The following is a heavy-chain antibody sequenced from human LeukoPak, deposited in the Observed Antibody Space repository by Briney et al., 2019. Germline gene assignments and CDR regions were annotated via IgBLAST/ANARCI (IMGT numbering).Heavy chain of an antibody. CDR3: ATFTYYDFWSGYPAEDY. CDR2: IYYSGST. Sequence: PSETLPLTCTVSGGSISSSSYYWGWIRQPPGKGLEWIGSIYYSGSTYYNPSLKSRVTISVDTSKNQFSLKLSSVTAADTAVYYCATFTYYDFWSGYPAEDYWGQGTLVTVSS. J-gene: IGHJ4*02. D-gene: IGHD3-3*01. CDR1: GGSISSSSYY. V-gene: IGHV4-39*01.